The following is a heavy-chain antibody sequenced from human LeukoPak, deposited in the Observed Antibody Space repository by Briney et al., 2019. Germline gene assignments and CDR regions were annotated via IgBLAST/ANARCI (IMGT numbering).Heavy chain of an antibody. CDR1: GGSFSGYY. CDR3: ARAFYYYDSSGYYYDDY. D-gene: IGHD3-22*01. V-gene: IGHV4-34*01. J-gene: IGHJ4*02. Sequence: SETLSLTCAVYGGSFSGYYWSWIRQPPGKGLEWIGEINHSGSTNYNPSLKSRVTISVDTSKNQFSLKLSSVTAADTAGYYCARAFYYYDSSGYYYDDYWGQGTLVTVSS. CDR2: INHSGST.